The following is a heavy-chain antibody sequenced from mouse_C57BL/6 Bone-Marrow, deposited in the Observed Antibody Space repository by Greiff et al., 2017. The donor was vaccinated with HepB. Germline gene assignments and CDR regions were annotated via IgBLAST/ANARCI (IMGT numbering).Heavy chain of an antibody. D-gene: IGHD3-1*01. CDR3: TRDRAGPYYFDY. V-gene: IGHV5-9-1*02. CDR2: ISSGGDYI. J-gene: IGHJ2*01. CDR1: GFTFSSYA. Sequence: EVQLQESGEGLVKPGGSLKLSCAASGFTFSSYAMSWVRQTPEKRLEWVAYISSGGDYIYYADTVKGRFTISRDNARNTLYLQMSSLKSEDTAMYYCTRDRAGPYYFDYWGQGTTLTVSP.